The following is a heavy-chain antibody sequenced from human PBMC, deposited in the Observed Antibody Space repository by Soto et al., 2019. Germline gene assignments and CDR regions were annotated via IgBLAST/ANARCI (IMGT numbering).Heavy chain of an antibody. Sequence: GGSLRRSCAASGFTFSSYAMSWVRQAPGKGLEWVSAISGSGGSTYYADSVKGRFTISRDNSKNKLYLQMHRLRAADTAVYYCAKSPEGLFDYWGQGTLVTVS. V-gene: IGHV3-23*01. CDR2: ISGSGGST. J-gene: IGHJ4*02. CDR1: GFTFSSYA. CDR3: AKSPEGLFDY.